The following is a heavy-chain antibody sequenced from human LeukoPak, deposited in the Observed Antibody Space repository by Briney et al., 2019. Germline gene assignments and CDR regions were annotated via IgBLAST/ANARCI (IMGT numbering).Heavy chain of an antibody. J-gene: IGHJ4*02. Sequence: ASVKVSCKASGYTFTGYYMHWVRQAPGQGLEWMGWINPNSGGTNYAQKFQGRVTMTRDTSISTAYMELSRLRSDDTAVYYCARDPQPVRYGSGFDFWGQGILVTVSS. CDR2: INPNSGGT. CDR1: GYTFTGYY. CDR3: ARDPQPVRYGSGFDF. V-gene: IGHV1-2*02. D-gene: IGHD3-10*01.